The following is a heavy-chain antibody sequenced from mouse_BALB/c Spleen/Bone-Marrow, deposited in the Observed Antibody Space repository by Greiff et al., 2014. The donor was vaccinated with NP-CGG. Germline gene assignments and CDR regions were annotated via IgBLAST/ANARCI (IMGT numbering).Heavy chain of an antibody. J-gene: IGHJ3*01. CDR1: GFNIKDTY. CDR2: IDPANGNT. CDR3: ARSGGYGNYWAWFAY. D-gene: IGHD2-10*02. Sequence: DVKLQESGAELVKPGASVKLSCTASGFNIKDTYMHWVKQRPEQGLEWIGRIDPANGNTKYDPKFQGKATITADTSSNTAYLQLSSLTSEDTTVYYCARSGGYGNYWAWFAYWGQGTLVTVPA. V-gene: IGHV14-3*02.